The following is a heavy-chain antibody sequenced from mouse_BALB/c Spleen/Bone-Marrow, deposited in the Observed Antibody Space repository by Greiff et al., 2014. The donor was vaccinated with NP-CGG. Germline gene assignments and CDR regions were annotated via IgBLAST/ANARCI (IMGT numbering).Heavy chain of an antibody. Sequence: QVQLQQSGAELMKPGASVKISCKATGYTFTTYWIEWVKQRPGHGLEWIGEILPGSGTTNYNEKFRGKATFTADTPSNTAYMQLSSLTSEDSAVYYCASPSTAEEYWGQGTTLTVSS. V-gene: IGHV1-9*01. D-gene: IGHD1-2*01. CDR3: ASPSTAEEY. CDR1: GYTFTTYW. J-gene: IGHJ2*01. CDR2: ILPGSGTT.